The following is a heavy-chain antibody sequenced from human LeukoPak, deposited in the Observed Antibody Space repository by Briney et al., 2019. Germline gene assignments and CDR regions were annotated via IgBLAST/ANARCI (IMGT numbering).Heavy chain of an antibody. CDR3: ARLSKGRYFDYIFDY. CDR2: INYLGST. Sequence: KPSETLSLTCSVSGDSVSSGNYFWGWIRQPPGKGLEWIGNINYLGSTAYNPSLKSRVTMSVDTSKSQFSLKMTSVTAADTAVYYCARLSKGRYFDYIFDYWGQGTLVTVSS. D-gene: IGHD3-9*01. J-gene: IGHJ4*02. V-gene: IGHV4-39*01. CDR1: GDSVSSGNYF.